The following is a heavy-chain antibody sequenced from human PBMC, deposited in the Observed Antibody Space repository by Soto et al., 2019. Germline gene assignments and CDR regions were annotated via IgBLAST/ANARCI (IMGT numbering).Heavy chain of an antibody. CDR3: AKGRSESSAWSAFDY. V-gene: IGHV3-30*18. CDR1: GFTFSNYG. Sequence: QVQLVESGGGVVQPGRSLRLSCAASGFTFSNYGMHWVRQAPGKGLEWVAGILYDGTNQYYEDSVKGRFTISRDNSRNTVYLQMSSLRAEDTAVYYCAKGRSESSAWSAFDYWGQGTLVSVSS. CDR2: ILYDGTNQ. J-gene: IGHJ4*02. D-gene: IGHD6-19*01.